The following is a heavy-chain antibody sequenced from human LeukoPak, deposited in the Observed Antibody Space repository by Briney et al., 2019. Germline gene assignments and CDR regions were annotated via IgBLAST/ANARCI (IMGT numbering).Heavy chain of an antibody. J-gene: IGHJ4*02. D-gene: IGHD2-8*01. CDR1: GHSENFYG. CDR2: TSAQHGQT. V-gene: IGHV1-18*01. CDR3: AGSLGYCTSNVCYLKY. Sequence: ASVKVSCKTSGHSENFYGITWVRQVAGQGLEWMGWTSAQHGQTEYAPNSQERVTMTTDPYTNTAYMELRSLRSDDTTVDYCAGSLGYCTSNVCYLKYWGQGTLVTVSS.